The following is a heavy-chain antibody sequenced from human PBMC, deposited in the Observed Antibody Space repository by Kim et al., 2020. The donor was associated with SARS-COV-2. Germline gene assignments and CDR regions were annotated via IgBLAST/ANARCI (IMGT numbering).Heavy chain of an antibody. CDR3: ARDRPTVSGYSSTVGAFDI. J-gene: IGHJ3*02. Sequence: ASVKVSCKASGYTFTSYAMNWVRQAPGQGLEWMGWINTNTGNPTYAQGFTGRFVFSLDTSVSTAYLQISSLKAEDTAVYYCARDRPTVSGYSSTVGAFDIWGQGTMVTVSS. CDR1: GYTFTSYA. CDR2: INTNTGNP. D-gene: IGHD3-22*01. V-gene: IGHV7-4-1*02.